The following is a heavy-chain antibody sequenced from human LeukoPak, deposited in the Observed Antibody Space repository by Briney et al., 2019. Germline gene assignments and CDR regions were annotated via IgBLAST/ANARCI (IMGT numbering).Heavy chain of an antibody. V-gene: IGHV4-34*01. CDR2: INHSGST. Sequence: KPSETLSLTCAVYGGSFSGYYWSWIRQPPGKGLEWIGEINHSGSTNYNPSLKSRVTISVDTSKNQFSLKLSSVTAADTAVYYCARDRSSGFDYWGQGTLVTVSS. CDR1: GGSFSGYY. J-gene: IGHJ4*02. CDR3: ARDRSSGFDY. D-gene: IGHD6-19*01.